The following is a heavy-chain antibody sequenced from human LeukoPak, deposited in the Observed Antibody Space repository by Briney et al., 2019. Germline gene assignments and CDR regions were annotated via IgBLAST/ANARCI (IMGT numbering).Heavy chain of an antibody. CDR3: ARARVIRYFDWLAY. V-gene: IGHV1-2*02. Sequence: GASVKVSCKASVYTFTIYGISWVRQAPGQGLEWMGWINPNSGGTNYAQKFQGRVTMTRDTSISTAYMELSRLRSDDTAVYYCARARVIRYFDWLAYWGQGTLVTVSS. CDR1: VYTFTIYG. J-gene: IGHJ4*02. CDR2: INPNSGGT. D-gene: IGHD3-9*01.